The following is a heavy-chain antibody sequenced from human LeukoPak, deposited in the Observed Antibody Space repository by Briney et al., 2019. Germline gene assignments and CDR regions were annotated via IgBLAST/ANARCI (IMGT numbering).Heavy chain of an antibody. Sequence: GRSLRLSCAASGFTFSSYGMHWVRQAPGKGLEWVAVIWYDGSNKYYADSVKGRFTISRDNSKNTLYLQMNSLRAEDTAVYYCAGEKIGSSGLDYWGQGTLVTVSS. D-gene: IGHD3-22*01. CDR3: AGEKIGSSGLDY. CDR1: GFTFSSYG. V-gene: IGHV3-33*01. CDR2: IWYDGSNK. J-gene: IGHJ4*02.